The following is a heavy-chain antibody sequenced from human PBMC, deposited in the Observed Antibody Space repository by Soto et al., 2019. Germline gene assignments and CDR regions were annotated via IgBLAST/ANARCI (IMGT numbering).Heavy chain of an antibody. Sequence: PGGSLRLSCAASGFTFSSYAMSWVRQAPGKGLEWVSAISGSGGSTYYADSVKGRFTISRDNSKNTLYLQMNSLRAEDTAVYYCAKVGSSSWYFLNYFDYWGQGTLVTVSS. CDR2: ISGSGGST. D-gene: IGHD6-13*01. CDR1: GFTFSSYA. V-gene: IGHV3-23*01. J-gene: IGHJ4*02. CDR3: AKVGSSSWYFLNYFDY.